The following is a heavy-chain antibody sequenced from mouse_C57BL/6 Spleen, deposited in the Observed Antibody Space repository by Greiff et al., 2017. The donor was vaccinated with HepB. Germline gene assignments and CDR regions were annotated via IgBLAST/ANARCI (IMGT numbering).Heavy chain of an antibody. J-gene: IGHJ3*01. D-gene: IGHD2-4*01. CDR3: ASIYYDYDGAY. Sequence: EVKLVESGGGLVKPGGSLKLSCAASGFTFSSYAMSWVRQTPEKRLEWVATISDGGSYTYYPDNVKGRFTISRDNAKNNLYLQMSHLKSEDTAMYYCASIYYDYDGAYWGQGTLVTVSA. CDR1: GFTFSSYA. V-gene: IGHV5-4*03. CDR2: ISDGGSYT.